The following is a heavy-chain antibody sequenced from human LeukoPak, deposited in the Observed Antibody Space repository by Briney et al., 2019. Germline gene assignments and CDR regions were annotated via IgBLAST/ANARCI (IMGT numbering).Heavy chain of an antibody. V-gene: IGHV3-7*01. J-gene: IGHJ6*02. Sequence: GGSLRLSCAASGFTFSSYWMSWVRQAPGKGLEWVTNIKQDGSEKYYVDSVKGRFTISRDNAKNSLYLQMNSLRAEDTAVYYCARDLGAAGGRGYYDFYGMDVWGQGTTVTVSS. D-gene: IGHD6-13*01. CDR3: ARDLGAAGGRGYYDFYGMDV. CDR2: IKQDGSEK. CDR1: GFTFSSYW.